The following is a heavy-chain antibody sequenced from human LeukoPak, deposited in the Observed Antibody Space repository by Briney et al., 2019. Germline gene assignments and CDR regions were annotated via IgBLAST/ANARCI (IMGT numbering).Heavy chain of an antibody. J-gene: IGHJ4*02. D-gene: IGHD3-16*02. CDR1: GGSFSGYY. V-gene: IGHV4-34*01. Sequence: PSETLSLTCAVYGGSFSGYYWSWIRQPPGKGLEWIGEINHSGSTNYNPSLKSRVTISVDTSKKQFSLKLSSVTAADTAVYYCARRGLRLGELSLVPETIRKASCFFDYWGQGALVTVSS. CDR2: INHSGST. CDR3: ARRGLRLGELSLVPETIRKASCFFDY.